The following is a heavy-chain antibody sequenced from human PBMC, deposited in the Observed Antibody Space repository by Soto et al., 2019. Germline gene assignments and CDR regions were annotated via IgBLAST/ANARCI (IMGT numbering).Heavy chain of an antibody. CDR2: VNPILSMS. CDR3: ARSFERIPYSSVRGPSTWFDP. CDR1: GDTFSFYT. J-gene: IGHJ5*02. Sequence: ASVKVSCKASGDTFSFYTINWVRQAPGLGLEWMGRVNPILSMSNYAQKFQGRVTITADESTSTAYMELSSLRSEDTAVYYCARSFERIPYSSVRGPSTWFDPWG. D-gene: IGHD6-19*01. V-gene: IGHV1-69*02.